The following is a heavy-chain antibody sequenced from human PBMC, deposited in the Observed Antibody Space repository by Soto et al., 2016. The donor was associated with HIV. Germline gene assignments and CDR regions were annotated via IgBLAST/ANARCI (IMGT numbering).Heavy chain of an antibody. CDR3: ARARYCSGGSCYLDY. Sequence: DVELLESGGTLVQPGGSLRLSCEASGFTFDSYTMNWVRQGPGKGLEWVSGIGGSGGSIYYGDSVTGRFTISRDNSKNTLYLQMNSLGVEDTAVYYCARARYCSGGSCYLDYWGQGTLVAVSS. V-gene: IGHV3-23*01. CDR1: GFTFDSYT. CDR2: IGGSGGSI. J-gene: IGHJ4*02. D-gene: IGHD2-15*01.